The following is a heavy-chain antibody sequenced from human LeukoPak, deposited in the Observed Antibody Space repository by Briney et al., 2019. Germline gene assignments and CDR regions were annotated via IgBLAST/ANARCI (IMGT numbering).Heavy chain of an antibody. V-gene: IGHV3-30-3*01. Sequence: PGRSLRLSCAASGFTFSSYAMHWVRQAPGKGLEWVAVISYDGSNKYYADSVKGRFTISRDNSKNTLYLQKNSLRAEDTAVYYCARAGEGSDYWGQGTLVTVSS. CDR2: ISYDGSNK. CDR3: ARAGEGSDY. D-gene: IGHD1-26*01. CDR1: GFTFSSYA. J-gene: IGHJ4*02.